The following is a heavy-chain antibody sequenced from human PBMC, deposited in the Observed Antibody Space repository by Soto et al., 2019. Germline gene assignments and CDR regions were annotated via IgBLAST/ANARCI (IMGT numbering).Heavy chain of an antibody. Sequence: QLQLQESGPGLVKPSETLSLTCTVSGGSISSSSYYWGWIRQPPGKGLEWIGSIYYSGSTYYNPSLKSRVTISVDTSKNQFSLKLSSVTAADTAVYYCARHPNDYESYPLMFMIAFDIWGQGTMVTVSS. CDR2: IYYSGST. V-gene: IGHV4-39*01. J-gene: IGHJ3*02. CDR3: ARHPNDYESYPLMFMIAFDI. CDR1: GGSISSSSYY. D-gene: IGHD4-17*01.